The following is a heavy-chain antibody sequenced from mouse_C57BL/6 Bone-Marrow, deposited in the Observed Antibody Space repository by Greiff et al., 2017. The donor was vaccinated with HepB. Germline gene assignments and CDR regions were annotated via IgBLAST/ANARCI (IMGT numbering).Heavy chain of an antibody. D-gene: IGHD4-1*01. V-gene: IGHV5-12*01. CDR1: GFTFSDYY. Sequence: EVKLVESGGGLVQPGGSLKLSCAASGFTFSDYYMYWVRQTPEKRLEWVAYISNGGGSTYYPDTVKGRFTISRDNAKNTLYLQMSRLKSEDTAMYYCARQGNWDGVAYWGQGTLVTVSA. CDR2: ISNGGGST. J-gene: IGHJ3*01. CDR3: ARQGNWDGVAY.